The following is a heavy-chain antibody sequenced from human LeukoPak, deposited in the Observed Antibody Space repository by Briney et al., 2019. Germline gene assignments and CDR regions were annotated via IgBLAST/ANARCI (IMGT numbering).Heavy chain of an antibody. Sequence: SETLSLTCAVYGGSFSGYYWSWIRQPPGKGLERIGYIYYSGSTYYNPSLKSRVTISVDTSKNQFSLKLSSVTAADTAVYYCAREREVTVYDSSGHIDYWGQGTLVTVSS. CDR2: IYYSGST. D-gene: IGHD3-22*01. J-gene: IGHJ4*02. CDR1: GGSFSGYY. CDR3: AREREVTVYDSSGHIDY. V-gene: IGHV4-30-4*01.